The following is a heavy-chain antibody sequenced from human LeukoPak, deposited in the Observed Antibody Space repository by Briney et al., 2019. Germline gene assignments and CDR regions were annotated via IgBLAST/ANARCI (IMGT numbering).Heavy chain of an antibody. CDR2: INPNSGGT. V-gene: IGHV1-2*02. D-gene: IGHD5-12*01. J-gene: IGHJ4*02. CDR3: ARALLATIWGPDY. Sequence: ASVKVSCKASGYTFTGYYMHWVRQAPGQGLEWMGWINPNSGGTNYAQKFQGSVTMTRDTSISTAYMELSRLRSDDTAVYYCARALLATIWGPDYWGQGTLVTVSS. CDR1: GYTFTGYY.